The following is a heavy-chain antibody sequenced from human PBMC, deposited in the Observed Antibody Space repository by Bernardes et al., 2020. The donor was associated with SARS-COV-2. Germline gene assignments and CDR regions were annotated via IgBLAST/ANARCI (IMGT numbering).Heavy chain of an antibody. CDR1: GFTFSSYG. D-gene: IGHD6-19*01. Sequence: GWSLRLSCGPSGFTFSSYGMHWVRQAPGKGLEWVAVIWYDGSNKHYADSVKGRFTISRDNFQNTLYLQMNSLTAEDTAVYFCARGNKEALAVAGTDYFDYWGQGTLVTVSS. J-gene: IGHJ4*02. CDR2: IWYDGSNK. CDR3: ARGNKEALAVAGTDYFDY. V-gene: IGHV3-33*01.